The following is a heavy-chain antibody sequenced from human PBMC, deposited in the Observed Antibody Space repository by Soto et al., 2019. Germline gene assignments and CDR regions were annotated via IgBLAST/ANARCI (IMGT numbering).Heavy chain of an antibody. D-gene: IGHD3-22*01. CDR1: GFTFGTYG. V-gene: IGHV3-23*01. CDR3: AKRAGNYYDSSGYYYNY. Sequence: EVQLLESGGGLVQPGGSLRLSCAGSGFTFGTYGMSWVRLAPGRGLEWVSAIKSGGETTYYPDSVKGRFTISRDNSKNTLYMQMNSLRAEDTAIYYCAKRAGNYYDSSGYYYNYWGQGTLVTVSS. J-gene: IGHJ4*02. CDR2: IKSGGETT.